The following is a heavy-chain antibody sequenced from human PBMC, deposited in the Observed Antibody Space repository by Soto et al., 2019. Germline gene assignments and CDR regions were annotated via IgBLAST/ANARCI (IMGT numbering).Heavy chain of an antibody. CDR1: GYTFTGYY. D-gene: IGHD6-13*01. CDR3: ARDFSEIAAAGTLYDWFDP. V-gene: IGHV1-2*04. J-gene: IGHJ5*02. CDR2: INPNSGGT. Sequence: ASVKVSCKASGYTFTGYYMHWVRQAPGQGLEWMGWINPNSGGTNYAQKFQGWVTMTRDTSISTAYMELSRLRSDDTAVYYCARDFSEIAAAGTLYDWFDPWGQGTLVTVSS.